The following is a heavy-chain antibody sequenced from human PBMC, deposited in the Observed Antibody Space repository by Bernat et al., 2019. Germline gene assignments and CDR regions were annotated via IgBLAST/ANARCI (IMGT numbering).Heavy chain of an antibody. V-gene: IGHV1-24*01. CDR2: FDPEDGET. Sequence: QVQLVQSGAEVKKPGASVKVSCKVSGYTLTELSMHWVRQAPGKGLEWMGGFDPEDGETIYAQKFQGRVTMTEDTSTDTAYMELSSLRSEDTAVYYCATSFHVGEGYDSTPGGFDPWGQGTLVTVSS. CDR3: ATSFHVGEGYDSTPGGFDP. D-gene: IGHD3-22*01. CDR1: GYTLTELS. J-gene: IGHJ5*02.